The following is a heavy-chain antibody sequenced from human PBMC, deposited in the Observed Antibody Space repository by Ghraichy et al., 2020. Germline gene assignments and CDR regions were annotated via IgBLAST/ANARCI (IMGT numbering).Heavy chain of an antibody. Sequence: GGSLRLSCAASGFTFSSYTMNWVRQAPGKGLEWVSSISSSSSYIYYADSVKGRFTISRDNAKNSLYLQMNSLRAEDTAVYYCARAMNYYDSSAYSYWGQGTLVPVSS. V-gene: IGHV3-21*01. D-gene: IGHD3-22*01. CDR1: GFTFSSYT. CDR3: ARAMNYYDSSAYSY. CDR2: ISSSSSYI. J-gene: IGHJ4*02.